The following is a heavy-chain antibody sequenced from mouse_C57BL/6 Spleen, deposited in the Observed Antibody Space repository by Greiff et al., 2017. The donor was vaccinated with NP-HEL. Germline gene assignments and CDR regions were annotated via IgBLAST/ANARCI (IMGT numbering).Heavy chain of an antibody. V-gene: IGHV2-3*01. J-gene: IGHJ3*01. CDR2: IWGDGST. Sequence: VKLVESGPGLVAPSQSLSITCTVSGFSLTSYGVSWVRQPPGTGLEWLGVIWGDGSTNSHSALIATLSISKDNSKSQVFLKLNRLQTDDTATYYGAKGNYGNPWFAYWGQGTLVTVSA. CDR3: AKGNYGNPWFAY. CDR1: GFSLTSYG. D-gene: IGHD2-1*01.